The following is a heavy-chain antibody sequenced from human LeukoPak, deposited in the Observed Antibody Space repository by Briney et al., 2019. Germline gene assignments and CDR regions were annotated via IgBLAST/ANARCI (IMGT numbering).Heavy chain of an antibody. CDR3: EGTYYYDSSDDY. Sequence: PGGSLRLSCAASGFTFRSYAMSWVRQAPGKGPEWVLAISGSGTSTYYADSVKGRFTISRDNSKNTLYLQMNSLRAEDTAVYYCEGTYYYDSSDDYWGQGTLVTVSS. D-gene: IGHD3-22*01. J-gene: IGHJ4*02. CDR1: GFTFRSYA. V-gene: IGHV3-23*01. CDR2: ISGSGTST.